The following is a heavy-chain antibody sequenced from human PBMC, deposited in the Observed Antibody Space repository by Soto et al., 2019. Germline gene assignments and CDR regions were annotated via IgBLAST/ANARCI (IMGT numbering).Heavy chain of an antibody. V-gene: IGHV1-46*01. D-gene: IGHD6-6*01. CDR2: INPSGGST. CDR1: GYTFTSYY. J-gene: IGHJ5*02. Sequence: ASVKVSGKASGYTFTSYYMHWVRQAPGQGLEWMGIINPSGGSTSYAQKFQGRVTMTRDTSTSTVYMELSSLRSEDTAVYYCARDRASSSSSMSFWFDPWGQGTLVTVSS. CDR3: ARDRASSSSSMSFWFDP.